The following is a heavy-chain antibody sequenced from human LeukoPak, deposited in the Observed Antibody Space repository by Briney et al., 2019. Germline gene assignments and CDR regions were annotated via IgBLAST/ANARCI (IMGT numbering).Heavy chain of an antibody. D-gene: IGHD6-6*01. Sequence: ASVKVSCTTSGYTFTTYYMHWVRQPPEQGLEWLGIINPSGGSTSYAQKFQGRVTMTRDTSTSTVYMELSSLRSEDTAVYYCARVGKEYSSSFFHYYYYYMDVWGKGTTVTVSS. J-gene: IGHJ6*03. CDR1: GYTFTTYY. CDR3: ARVGKEYSSSFFHYYYYYMDV. V-gene: IGHV1-46*01. CDR2: INPSGGST.